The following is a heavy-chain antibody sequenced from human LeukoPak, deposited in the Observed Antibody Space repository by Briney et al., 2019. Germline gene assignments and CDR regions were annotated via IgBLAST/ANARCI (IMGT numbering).Heavy chain of an antibody. Sequence: GASVKVSCKASGYSFTSYGISWVRQAPGQGLEWMGWISPFNGNTNYVQKFKGRVTMTTETSTSTAYMELRSLSSDDTAVYYCARDLDIVVIRAALRHYGMDVWGQGTTVTVSS. J-gene: IGHJ6*02. V-gene: IGHV1-18*01. CDR1: GYSFTSYG. D-gene: IGHD2-2*01. CDR2: ISPFNGNT. CDR3: ARDLDIVVIRAALRHYGMDV.